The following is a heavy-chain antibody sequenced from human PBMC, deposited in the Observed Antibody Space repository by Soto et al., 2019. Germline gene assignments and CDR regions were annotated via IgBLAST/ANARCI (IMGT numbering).Heavy chain of an antibody. D-gene: IGHD1-26*01. CDR3: ARDRSFLWELLATGDYYYYGMDV. CDR1: GGSFSGYY. Sequence: QVQLQQWGAGLLKPSETLSLTCAVYGGSFSGYYWSWIRQPPGKGLEWIGEINHSGSTNYNPSLKSRVTISVDTSKNQFSLKLSSVTAADTAVYYCARDRSFLWELLATGDYYYYGMDVWGQGTTVTVSS. CDR2: INHSGST. J-gene: IGHJ6*02. V-gene: IGHV4-34*01.